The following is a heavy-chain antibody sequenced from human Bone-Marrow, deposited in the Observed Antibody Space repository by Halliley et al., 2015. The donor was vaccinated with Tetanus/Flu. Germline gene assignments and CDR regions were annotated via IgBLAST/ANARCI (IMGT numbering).Heavy chain of an antibody. V-gene: IGHV4-59*01. CDR2: ITYSGGT. Sequence: TLSLTCTVSGGSISGYYWTWIRQSPGKGLEWIGYITYSGGTNYNPSLKSRVTMSVDTSKNQFSLKVRSVTAADTAVYYCARSMCPSGSRCWANWFDPWGQGPLVPVSS. CDR1: GGSISGYY. J-gene: IGHJ5*02. CDR3: ARSMCPSGSRCWANWFDP. D-gene: IGHD1-26*01.